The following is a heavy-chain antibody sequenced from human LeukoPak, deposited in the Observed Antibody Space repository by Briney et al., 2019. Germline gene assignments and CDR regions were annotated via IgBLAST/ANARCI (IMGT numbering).Heavy chain of an antibody. Sequence: GRSLRLSCAASGFTFDDYAMHWVRQAPGKGLDWVSGINWNSGSIGYADSVKGRFTISRDNAKHSLYLQLNSLRAEDTALYYCAKDIRGYYYYMDVWGKGTTVTVSS. CDR3: AKDIRGYYYYMDV. J-gene: IGHJ6*03. V-gene: IGHV3-9*01. CDR1: GFTFDDYA. CDR2: INWNSGSI.